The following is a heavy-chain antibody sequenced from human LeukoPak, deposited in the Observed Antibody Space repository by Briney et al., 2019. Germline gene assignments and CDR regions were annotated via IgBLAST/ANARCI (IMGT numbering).Heavy chain of an antibody. CDR2: IKSKTDGGTT. CDR1: GFTFSNAW. V-gene: IGHV3-15*01. D-gene: IGHD3-22*01. CDR3: TTGPGYYYDSSGYAFLAFDI. J-gene: IGHJ3*02. Sequence: GGSLRLSCAASGFTFSNAWMSWVRQAPEKGLEWVGRIKSKTDGGTTDYAAPVKGRFTISRDDSKNTLYLQMNSLKTEDTAVYYCTTGPGYYYDSSGYAFLAFDIWGQGTMVTVSS.